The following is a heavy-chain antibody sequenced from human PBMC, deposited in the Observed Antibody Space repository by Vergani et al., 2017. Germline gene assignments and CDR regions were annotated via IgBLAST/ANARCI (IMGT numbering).Heavy chain of an antibody. Sequence: QVQLQESGPGLVKPSETLSLTCTVSGGSISSYYWSWIRQPAGKGLEWIGRIYTSGSTNYNPSLKSRVTMSVDTSKNQFSLKLSSVTAADTAVYDCARELRIAARTGYYFDYWGQGTLVTVSS. J-gene: IGHJ4*02. V-gene: IGHV4-4*07. CDR3: ARELRIAARTGYYFDY. CDR1: GGSISSYY. CDR2: IYTSGST. D-gene: IGHD6-6*01.